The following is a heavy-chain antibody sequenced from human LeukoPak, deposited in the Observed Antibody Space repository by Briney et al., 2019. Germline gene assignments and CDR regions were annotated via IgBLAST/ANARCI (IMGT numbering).Heavy chain of an antibody. CDR3: ARDLRVVITGSFDS. D-gene: IGHD3-22*01. CDR2: ISYDGSNK. J-gene: IGHJ4*02. Sequence: PGGSLRLSCAASGFTFSSYAIHWVRQAPRKGLEWGAVISYDGSNKYYADSVKGRFTISRDNSKNTLYLQMNSLRAEDTAVYYCARDLRVVITGSFDSWGQGTLVTVSS. CDR1: GFTFSSYA. V-gene: IGHV3-30-3*01.